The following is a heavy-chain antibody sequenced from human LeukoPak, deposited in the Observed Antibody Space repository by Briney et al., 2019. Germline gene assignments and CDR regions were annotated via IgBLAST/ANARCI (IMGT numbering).Heavy chain of an antibody. CDR3: ARRKRITMVRGVDRYFDY. D-gene: IGHD3-10*01. CDR2: INHSGST. J-gene: IGHJ4*02. CDR1: GGSFSGYY. V-gene: IGHV4-34*01. Sequence: SETLSLTCAVYGGSFSGYYWSWIRQPPGKGLEWIGEINHSGSTNYNPSLKSRVTISVDTSKNQFSLKLSSVTAADTAVYYCARRKRITMVRGVDRYFDYWGQGTLVTVSS.